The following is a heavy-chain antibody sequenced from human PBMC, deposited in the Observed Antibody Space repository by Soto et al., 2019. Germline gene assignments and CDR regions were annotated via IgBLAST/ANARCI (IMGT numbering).Heavy chain of an antibody. CDR3: ALAAAGTALFDY. J-gene: IGHJ4*02. V-gene: IGHV4-39*07. D-gene: IGHD6-13*01. CDR2: IYYNGTT. CDR1: GGSISRSSYY. Sequence: SETLSLTCTVSGGSISRSSYYWGWIRQPPGKGLEWIGNIYYNGTTNYNPSLKSRVTISVDTSKNQFSLKLSSVTAADTAVYSCALAAAGTALFDYWGQGTLVTVSS.